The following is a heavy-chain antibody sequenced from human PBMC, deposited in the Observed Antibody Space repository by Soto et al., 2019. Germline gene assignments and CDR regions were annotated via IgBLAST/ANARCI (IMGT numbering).Heavy chain of an antibody. CDR2: ISAYNGNT. V-gene: IGHV1-18*01. Sequence: ASVKVSCKASGYTFTSYGSSWVRQAPGQGLEWMGWISAYNGNTNYAQKLRGRVTMTTDTSTSTAYMELRSLRSDDTAVYYCASMKTTVVYGMDVWGQGTTVTVSS. J-gene: IGHJ6*02. CDR3: ASMKTTVVYGMDV. CDR1: GYTFTSYG. D-gene: IGHD4-17*01.